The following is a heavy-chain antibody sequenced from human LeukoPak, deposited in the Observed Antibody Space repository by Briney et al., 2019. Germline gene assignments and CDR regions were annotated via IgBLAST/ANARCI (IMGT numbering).Heavy chain of an antibody. J-gene: IGHJ4*02. Sequence: ASVKVSCKASGYTFTSYYMHWVRQAPGQGLEWMGIINPSGGSTSYAQKFQGRVTMTRDTSTSTVYMELSSLRSEDTAVYYCARGRSTLGYSYGYYFGYWGQGTLVTVSS. CDR2: INPSGGST. V-gene: IGHV1-46*01. CDR1: GYTFTSYY. D-gene: IGHD5-18*01. CDR3: ARGRSTLGYSYGYYFGY.